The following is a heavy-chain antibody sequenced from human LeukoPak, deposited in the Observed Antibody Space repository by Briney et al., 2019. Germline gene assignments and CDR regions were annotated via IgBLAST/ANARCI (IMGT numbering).Heavy chain of an antibody. V-gene: IGHV3-33*06. Sequence: GGSLRLSCAASGFTLSSYGMHWVRQAPGKGLEWVAVIWYDGSNKYYADSVKGRFTISRDNSKNTLYLQMNSLRAEDTAVYYCAKDSGSYYNPSNWFDPWGQGTLVTVSS. D-gene: IGHD1-26*01. CDR2: IWYDGSNK. CDR3: AKDSGSYYNPSNWFDP. CDR1: GFTLSSYG. J-gene: IGHJ5*02.